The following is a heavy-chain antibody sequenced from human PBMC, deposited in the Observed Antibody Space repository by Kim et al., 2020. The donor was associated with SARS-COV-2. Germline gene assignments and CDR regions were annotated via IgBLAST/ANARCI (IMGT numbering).Heavy chain of an antibody. D-gene: IGHD3-10*01. J-gene: IGHJ5*02. V-gene: IGHV3-33*05. CDR3: ARDRTFNYYGSGTYYNVQSFSWVDP. Sequence: GGSLRLSCAASGFTLTSYGIHWVRQGPGKGLEWVALISYDGNNEYYADSVKGRFTISTDNSKNTLYLQMNSLRVEDTAVYYCARDRTFNYYGSGTYYNVQSFSWVDPWGQGTLVTVSS. CDR1: GFTLTSYG. CDR2: ISYDGNNE.